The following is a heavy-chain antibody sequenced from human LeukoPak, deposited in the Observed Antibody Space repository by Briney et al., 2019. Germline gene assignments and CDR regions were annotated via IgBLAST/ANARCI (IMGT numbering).Heavy chain of an antibody. J-gene: IGHJ4*02. V-gene: IGHV3-64*01. D-gene: IGHD1-1*01. CDR1: GFTFSSYA. CDR3: ATTRLGISGIY. CDR2: ISGNGGST. Sequence: PGGSLRLSCAASGFTFSSYAMHWLREAPGKGLEYVSAISGNGGSTYYSNSVKGRFTISNDNSKNTLELQIGSLRAQDIAVYCCATTRLGISGIYWGKGTLVTVSS.